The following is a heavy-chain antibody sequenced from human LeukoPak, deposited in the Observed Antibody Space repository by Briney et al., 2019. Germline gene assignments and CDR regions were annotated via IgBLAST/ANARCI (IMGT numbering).Heavy chain of an antibody. CDR3: ARGSGDLYYYYYMDV. CDR2: MNPNSGNT. Sequence: ASVKVSCKASGYTFTSYDINWVRQATGQGLEWMGWMNPNSGNTGYAQKFQGRVTMTRNTSISTAYMELSSLRSEDTAVYYCARGSGDLYYYYYMDVWGKGTTVTVPS. CDR1: GYTFTSYD. V-gene: IGHV1-8*01. J-gene: IGHJ6*03. D-gene: IGHD3-3*01.